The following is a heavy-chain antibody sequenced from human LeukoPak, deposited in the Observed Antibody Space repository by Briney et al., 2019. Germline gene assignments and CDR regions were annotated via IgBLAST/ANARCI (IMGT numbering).Heavy chain of an antibody. Sequence: PGGSLRLSCAASGFAFSVYAMSWLRQPPGKGLEWVSTINANSGTKSYAASVRGRFTISRDNARDTLYLQPNTLRADDTATYYCAKPISGGLAVTADWFHPWGQGTLVVVSS. J-gene: IGHJ5*01. CDR3: AKPISGGLAVTADWFHP. CDR2: INANSGTK. CDR1: GFAFSVYA. D-gene: IGHD6-19*01. V-gene: IGHV3-23*01.